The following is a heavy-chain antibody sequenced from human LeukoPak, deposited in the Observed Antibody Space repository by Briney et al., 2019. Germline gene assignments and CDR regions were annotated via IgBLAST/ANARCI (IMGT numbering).Heavy chain of an antibody. D-gene: IGHD3-9*01. CDR3: ARGYYDILTGYYLPDY. CDR1: GYTFTSYA. V-gene: IGHV7-4-1*02. J-gene: IGHJ4*02. Sequence: GASVKVSCKASGYTFTSYAMNWVRQAPGQGLEWMGWINTNTGNPTYAQGFTGRFVFSLDTSVSTAYLQISSLKAEDTAVYHCARGYYDILTGYYLPDYWGQGTLVTVSS. CDR2: INTNTGNP.